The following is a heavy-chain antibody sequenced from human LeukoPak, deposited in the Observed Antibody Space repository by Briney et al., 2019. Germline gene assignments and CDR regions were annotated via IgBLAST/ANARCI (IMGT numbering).Heavy chain of an antibody. J-gene: IGHJ3*02. D-gene: IGHD3-10*01. CDR3: ASTTITMVRGLRLDAFDI. V-gene: IGHV3-21*01. CDR1: GFTFSSYS. CDR2: ICSSSSYI. Sequence: GGSLRLSCAASGFTFSSYSMNWVRQAPGKGLEWVSSICSSSSYIYYADSVKGRFTISRDNAKNSLYLQMNSLRAEDTAVYYCASTTITMVRGLRLDAFDIWGQGAMVTVSS.